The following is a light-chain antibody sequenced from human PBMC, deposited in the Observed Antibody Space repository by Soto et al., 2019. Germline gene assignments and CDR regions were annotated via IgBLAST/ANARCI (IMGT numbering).Light chain of an antibody. Sequence: EIAMTQSPATLSVSPGERATLSCRASQSVSSKLALYQQKPCQAPRRLIYDACTRATGIPARFSGSGSGTEFPLTISSLQSEDFAVYYCQQFNNWPRTFGQGTKVEIK. CDR3: QQFNNWPRT. J-gene: IGKJ1*01. CDR1: QSVSSK. CDR2: DAC. V-gene: IGKV3-15*01.